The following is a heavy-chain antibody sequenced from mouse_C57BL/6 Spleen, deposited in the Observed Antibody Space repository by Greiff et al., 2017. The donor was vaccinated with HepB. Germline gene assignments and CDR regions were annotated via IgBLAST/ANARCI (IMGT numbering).Heavy chain of an antibody. V-gene: IGHV3-1*01. Sequence: EVHLVESGPGMVKPSQSLSLTCTVTGYSITSGYDWHWIRHFPGNKLEWMGYISYSGSTNYNPSLKSRISITHDTSKNHFFLKLNSVTTEDTATYYCARGGTVAWFAYWGQGTLVTVSA. CDR3: ARGGTVAWFAY. J-gene: IGHJ3*01. D-gene: IGHD1-1*01. CDR1: GYSITSGYD. CDR2: ISYSGST.